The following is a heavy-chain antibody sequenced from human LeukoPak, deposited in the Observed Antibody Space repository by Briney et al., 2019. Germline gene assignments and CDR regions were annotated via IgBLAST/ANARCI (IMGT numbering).Heavy chain of an antibody. CDR1: GFTFSTYW. V-gene: IGHV3-74*01. CDR2: VKSDGSYT. CDR3: ASGGSGFYGY. J-gene: IGHJ4*02. Sequence: GGSLRLSCAASGFTFSTYWMHWVRQAPGKGLVWVSRVKSDGSYTNYADSVKGRYTISRDNAKNTLYLQMNSLRAEDTAVYYCASGGSGFYGYWGQGTLVTVSS. D-gene: IGHD3-16*01.